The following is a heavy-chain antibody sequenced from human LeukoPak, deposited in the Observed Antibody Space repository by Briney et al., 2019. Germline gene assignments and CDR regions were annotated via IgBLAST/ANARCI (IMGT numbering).Heavy chain of an antibody. Sequence: GGSLRLSCAASGITFTSYAMTWVRQAPGKGLEWVSSIAGSGDSSFYADSVKGRFIISRDNSKDTLYLQMNNLRVEDTAVYYCAKDLEGGYCSSTSCLFDYWGQGTLVTVSS. CDR3: AKDLEGGYCSSTSCLFDY. D-gene: IGHD2-2*01. V-gene: IGHV3-23*01. CDR2: IAGSGDSS. CDR1: GITFTSYA. J-gene: IGHJ4*02.